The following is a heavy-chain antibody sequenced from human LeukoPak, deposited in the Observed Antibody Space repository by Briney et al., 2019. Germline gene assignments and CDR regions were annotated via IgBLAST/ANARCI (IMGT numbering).Heavy chain of an antibody. CDR2: IYHSGST. CDR3: ASPPRYSTSGLDY. D-gene: IGHD6-13*01. CDR1: GFTFSDYY. Sequence: GSLRLSCAASGFTFSDYYMSWIRQAPGKGLEWIGSIYHSGSTNYNPSLKSRVTMSVDTSKNQFSLKLNSVTAADTAVYYCASPPRYSTSGLDYWGQGTLVTVSS. V-gene: IGHV4-34*01. J-gene: IGHJ4*02.